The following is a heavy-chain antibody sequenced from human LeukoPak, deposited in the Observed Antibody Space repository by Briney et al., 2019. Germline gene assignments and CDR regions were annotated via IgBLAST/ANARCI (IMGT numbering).Heavy chain of an antibody. J-gene: IGHJ4*02. CDR2: ISSSGSTI. Sequence: PGGSLRLSCAASGFTFSSYEMNWVRQAPGKGLEWVSYISSSGSTIYCADSVKGRFTISRDNAKNSLYLQMNSLRAEDTAVYYCARIVGATHYWGQGTLVTVSS. D-gene: IGHD1-26*01. CDR1: GFTFSSYE. V-gene: IGHV3-48*03. CDR3: ARIVGATHY.